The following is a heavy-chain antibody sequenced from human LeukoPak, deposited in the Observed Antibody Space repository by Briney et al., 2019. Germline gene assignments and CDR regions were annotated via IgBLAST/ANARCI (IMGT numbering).Heavy chain of an antibody. J-gene: IGHJ4*02. V-gene: IGHV1-18*04. D-gene: IGHD4-11*01. CDR2: ISGYNGNR. CDR1: GYTFTGYY. CDR3: ARGGSNWYFDF. Sequence: ASVKVSCKASGYTFTGYYMHWVRQAPGQGLEWMGWISGYNGNRNYVQRFQGRVTMTTDTSTSTAYMEVRSLRSDDTAVYYCARGGSNWYFDFWGQGTRVTVSS.